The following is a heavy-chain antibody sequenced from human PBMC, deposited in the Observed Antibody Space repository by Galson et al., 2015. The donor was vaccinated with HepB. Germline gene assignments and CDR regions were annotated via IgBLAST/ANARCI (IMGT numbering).Heavy chain of an antibody. J-gene: IGHJ4*02. Sequence: SLRLSCAASGFTFRNYWMHWVRQAPGKGLVWVSRVNSDGSTTGYADSVRGRFTISRDNAKNTLYLQMSSLRAEDTAVYYCTRGYYESSDYSQTPFDYWGQGTPVTVSS. CDR2: VNSDGSTT. CDR3: TRGYYESSDYSQTPFDY. V-gene: IGHV3-74*01. D-gene: IGHD3-22*01. CDR1: GFTFRNYW.